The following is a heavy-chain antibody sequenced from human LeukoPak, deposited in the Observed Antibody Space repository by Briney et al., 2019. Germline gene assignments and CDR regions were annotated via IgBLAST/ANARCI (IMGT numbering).Heavy chain of an antibody. D-gene: IGHD1-26*01. J-gene: IGHJ6*02. CDR2: IYSGGST. CDR3: ARAKVGATGRYYYYGMDV. Sequence: GGSLRLSCAASGFTVSSNYMSWVRQAPGKGLEWVSVIYSGGSTYYADSVKGRFTISRDNSKNTLYLQMNSLRAEDTAVYYRARAKVGATGRYYYYGMDVWGQGTTVTVSS. CDR1: GFTVSSNY. V-gene: IGHV3-53*01.